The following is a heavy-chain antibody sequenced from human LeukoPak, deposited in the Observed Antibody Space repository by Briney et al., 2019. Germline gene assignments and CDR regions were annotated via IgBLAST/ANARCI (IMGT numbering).Heavy chain of an antibody. CDR2: INPSGGST. V-gene: IGHV1-46*01. CDR3: ARDSYYDSSGSVDY. Sequence: ASVKVSCKASGYTFTSHYMHWVRQAPGQGLEWMGRINPSGGSTTYAQGFQGRVTMARDTSTSTVYMELSSLRSEDTAVYFCARDSYYDSSGSVDYWGQGTLVTVSS. J-gene: IGHJ4*02. CDR1: GYTFTSHY. D-gene: IGHD3-22*01.